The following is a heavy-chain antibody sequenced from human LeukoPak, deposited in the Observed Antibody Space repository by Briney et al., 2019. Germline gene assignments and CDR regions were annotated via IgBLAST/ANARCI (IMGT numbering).Heavy chain of an antibody. CDR2: IYSGGST. CDR3: ARDSGTRFGEFPRYFDY. J-gene: IGHJ4*02. D-gene: IGHD3-10*01. Sequence: GGSLRLSCAASGFTFSSNYMSWVRQAPGKGLEWVSVIYSGGSTYYADSVKGRFTISRDNSKNTLYLQMNSLRAEDTAVYYCARDSGTRFGEFPRYFDYWGQGTLVTVSS. V-gene: IGHV3-66*01. CDR1: GFTFSSNY.